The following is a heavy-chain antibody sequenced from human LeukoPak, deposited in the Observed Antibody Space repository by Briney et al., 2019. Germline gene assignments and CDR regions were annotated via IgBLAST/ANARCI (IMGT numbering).Heavy chain of an antibody. Sequence: GGPLRLSCAASGFTFSGSTVHWVRQASGKGLDWVGHIRTKANNYATAYAASVKGRFTISRDDSKNTAYLQMNSLKIEDTAVYYCSRHEALLGDYWGQGTLVTVSS. D-gene: IGHD2-21*02. CDR1: GFTFSGST. CDR2: IRTKANNYAT. V-gene: IGHV3-73*01. CDR3: SRHEALLGDY. J-gene: IGHJ4*02.